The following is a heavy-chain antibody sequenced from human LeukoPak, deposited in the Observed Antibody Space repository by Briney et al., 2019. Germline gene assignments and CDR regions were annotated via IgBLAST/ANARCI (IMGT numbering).Heavy chain of an antibody. D-gene: IGHD5-24*01. CDR1: GGSFSGYY. J-gene: IGHJ4*02. CDR3: ARGRRDGYNDY. CDR2: INHSGST. V-gene: IGHV4-34*01. Sequence: SETLSLTCAVYGGSFSGYYWSWIRQPPGKGLEWIGEINHSGSTNYNPFLKSRVTISVDTSKNQFSLKLSSVTAADTAVYYCARGRRDGYNDYWGQGTLVTVSS.